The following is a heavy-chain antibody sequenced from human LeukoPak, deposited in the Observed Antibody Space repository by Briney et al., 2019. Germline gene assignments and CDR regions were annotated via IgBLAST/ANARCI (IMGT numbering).Heavy chain of an antibody. CDR2: IIPIFGTA. J-gene: IGHJ4*02. CDR3: ASGVYDSSGYWDSAFDY. CDR1: GGTFSSYA. V-gene: IGHV1-69*06. D-gene: IGHD3-22*01. Sequence: ASVKVSCKASGGTFSSYAISWVRQAPGQGLEWMGGIIPIFGTANCAQKFQGRVTITADKSTGTAYMELSSLRSEDTAVYYCASGVYDSSGYWDSAFDYWGQGTLVTVSS.